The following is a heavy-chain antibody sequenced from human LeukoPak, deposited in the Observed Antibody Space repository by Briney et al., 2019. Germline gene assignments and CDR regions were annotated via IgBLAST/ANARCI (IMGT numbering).Heavy chain of an antibody. J-gene: IGHJ4*02. CDR3: AKDWDDYYGSGSYFDY. CDR1: GFTFNTYW. CDR2: IRYDGSNK. V-gene: IGHV3-30*02. D-gene: IGHD3-10*01. Sequence: PGGSLRLSCAASGFTFNTYWMHWVRQAPGKGLEWVAFIRYDGSNKYYADSVKGRFTISRDNSKNTLYLQMNSLRAEDTAVYYCAKDWDDYYGSGSYFDYWGQGTLVTVSS.